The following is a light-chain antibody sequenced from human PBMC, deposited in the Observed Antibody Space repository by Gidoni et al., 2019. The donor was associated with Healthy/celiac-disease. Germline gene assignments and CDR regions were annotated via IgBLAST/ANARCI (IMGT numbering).Light chain of an antibody. CDR1: QSISSY. CDR2: AAS. CDR3: QQSYSTPL. V-gene: IGKV1-39*01. J-gene: IGKJ3*01. Sequence: IQLTQSPSSLSESVGDRVTITCRASQSISSYLNWYQQKPGKAPKLLIYAASSLQSGVPSRFSGSGSGTDFTLTISSLQPEDFATYYCQQSYSTPLFGPGTKVDIK.